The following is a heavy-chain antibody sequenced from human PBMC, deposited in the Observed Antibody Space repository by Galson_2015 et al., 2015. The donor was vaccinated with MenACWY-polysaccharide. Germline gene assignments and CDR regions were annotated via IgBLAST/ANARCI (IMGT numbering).Heavy chain of an antibody. V-gene: IGHV3-30*02. CDR2: IRNDGRK. D-gene: IGHD6-13*01. Sequence: SLRLSCAGSGFTFGGNGLHWVRQAPGKGLEWVALIRNDGRKHYPDAVKGRFTISRDNSNNTLYLQMNSLRPEDTAVYYCARNPSRLDIAAASHWGQGALVSVSS. CDR3: ARNPSRLDIAAASH. CDR1: GFTFGGNG. J-gene: IGHJ4*02.